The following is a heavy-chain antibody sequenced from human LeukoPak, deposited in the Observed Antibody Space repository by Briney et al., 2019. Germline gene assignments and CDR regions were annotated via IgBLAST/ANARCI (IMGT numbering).Heavy chain of an antibody. Sequence: GGSLRLSCAASGFTFSSYAMHRVRQAPGKGLEWVAVISYDGSNKYYADSVKGRFTISRDNSKNTLYLQMNSLRAEDTAVYYCARDGPGLDYWGQGTLVTVSS. D-gene: IGHD3-10*01. CDR1: GFTFSSYA. CDR3: ARDGPGLDY. CDR2: ISYDGSNK. J-gene: IGHJ4*02. V-gene: IGHV3-30-3*01.